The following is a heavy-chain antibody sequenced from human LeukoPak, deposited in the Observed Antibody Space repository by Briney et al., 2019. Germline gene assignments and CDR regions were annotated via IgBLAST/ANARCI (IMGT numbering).Heavy chain of an antibody. J-gene: IGHJ3*02. CDR2: ISHDGSDK. V-gene: IGHV3-30*04. Sequence: PGGSLRLSCAASGFTLKIYPMHWVRQAPGKGLEWLSVISHDGSDKNNADSVKGRFIISRDNSKNTIYLQLNSLRPEDTAMYYCAREGLQTTVDAFDIWGLGTMVIVSS. D-gene: IGHD4-17*01. CDR3: AREGLQTTVDAFDI. CDR1: GFTLKIYP.